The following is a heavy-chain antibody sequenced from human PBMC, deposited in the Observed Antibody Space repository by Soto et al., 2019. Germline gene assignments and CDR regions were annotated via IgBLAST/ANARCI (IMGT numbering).Heavy chain of an antibody. CDR3: ARGIWAYSSSSSFGY. V-gene: IGHV1-2*04. CDR2: INPNSGGT. Sequence: ASVKVSCKASGYTFTGYYMHWVRQAPGQGLEWMGWINPNSGGTNYAQKFQGWVTMTRDTSISTAYMELSRLRSDDTAVYYCARGIWAYSSSSSFGYWGQGTLVTVSS. J-gene: IGHJ4*02. CDR1: GYTFTGYY. D-gene: IGHD6-6*01.